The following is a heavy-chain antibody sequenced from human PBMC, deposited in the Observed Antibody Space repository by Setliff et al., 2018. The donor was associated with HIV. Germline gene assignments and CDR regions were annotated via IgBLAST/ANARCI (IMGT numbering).Heavy chain of an antibody. CDR3: ARDLPELTGRSFDP. D-gene: IGHD7-27*01. Sequence: PSETLSLTCIVSGGSISGYYWSWIRQPAEKGLEWIGRIYSSGSINYNPSLKSRVTMSVDTSKNQFSLKLTSVTAADTAVYYCARDLPELTGRSFDPWGQGMLVTAPQ. V-gene: IGHV4-4*07. CDR1: GGSISGYY. J-gene: IGHJ5*02. CDR2: IYSSGSI.